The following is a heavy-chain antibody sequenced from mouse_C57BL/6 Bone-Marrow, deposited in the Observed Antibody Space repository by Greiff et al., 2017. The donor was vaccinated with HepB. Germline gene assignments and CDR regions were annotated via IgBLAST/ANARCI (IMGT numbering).Heavy chain of an antibody. Sequence: QVQLQQSGAELVRPGASVTLSCKASGYTFTDYEMHWVKQTPVHGLEWIGAIDPETGGTAYNQKFKGKAILTADKSSSTAYMELRSLTSEDSAVYYCTRRDNWDYAMDYWGQGTSVTVSS. CDR2: IDPETGGT. CDR3: TRRDNWDYAMDY. D-gene: IGHD4-1*01. CDR1: GYTFTDYE. J-gene: IGHJ4*01. V-gene: IGHV1-15*01.